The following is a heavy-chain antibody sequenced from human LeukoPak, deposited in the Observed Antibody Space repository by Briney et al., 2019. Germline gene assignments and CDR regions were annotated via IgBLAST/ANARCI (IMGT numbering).Heavy chain of an antibody. CDR1: GYTFTSYY. J-gene: IGHJ6*04. CDR3: ARGPYCSSTSCYWSYHYYYGMDV. D-gene: IGHD2-2*01. CDR2: INPSGGST. Sequence: ASVKVSCKASGYTFTSYYMHWVRQAPGQGLEWMGIINPSGGSTSYAQKFQGRVTMTRDTSTSTVYMELSSLRSEDTAVYYCARGPYCSSTSCYWSYHYYYGMDVWGKGTTVTVSS. V-gene: IGHV1-46*01.